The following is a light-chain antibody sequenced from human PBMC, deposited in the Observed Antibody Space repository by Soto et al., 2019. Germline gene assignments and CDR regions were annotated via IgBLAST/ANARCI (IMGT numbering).Light chain of an antibody. J-gene: IGLJ1*01. V-gene: IGLV2-14*01. CDR3: SSYRSGNTSV. CDR1: SSDVGAYDY. Sequence: QSVLTQPASVSGSPGQSITISCTGTSSDVGAYDYVSWYQQHPGKAPKLMISEVSNRPSGVSNRFSGSKSGNTASLTISGLQAEDEADYYCSSYRSGNTSVFGNGTKVT. CDR2: EVS.